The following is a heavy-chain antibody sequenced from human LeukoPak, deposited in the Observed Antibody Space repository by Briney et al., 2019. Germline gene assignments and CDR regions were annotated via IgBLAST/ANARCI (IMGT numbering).Heavy chain of an antibody. J-gene: IGHJ4*02. CDR3: AGGYSSGWSNFDY. CDR1: GFTFSSYG. V-gene: IGHV3-30*03. CDR2: ISYDGSNK. D-gene: IGHD6-19*01. Sequence: PGGSLRLSCAASGFTFSSYGMHWVRQAPGKGLEWVAVISYDGSNKYYADSVKGRFTISRDNSKNTLYLQMNSLRAEDTAVYYCAGGYSSGWSNFDYWGQGTLVTVSS.